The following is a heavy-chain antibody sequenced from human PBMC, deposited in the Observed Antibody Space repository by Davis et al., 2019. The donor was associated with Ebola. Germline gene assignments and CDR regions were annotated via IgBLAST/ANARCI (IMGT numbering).Heavy chain of an antibody. D-gene: IGHD4-23*01. CDR1: GFTFSSYN. V-gene: IGHV3-21*01. CDR2: ITSSSSYI. CDR3: ARGRGGKSRYGMDV. Sequence: GTLSLSCAASGFTFSSYNINWVRQAPGQGLDWVSSITSSSSYIYYADSVKGRFTISRDNAKNSLYLQMNSLRAEDTAVYYCARGRGGKSRYGMDVWGQGTTVTVSS. J-gene: IGHJ6*02.